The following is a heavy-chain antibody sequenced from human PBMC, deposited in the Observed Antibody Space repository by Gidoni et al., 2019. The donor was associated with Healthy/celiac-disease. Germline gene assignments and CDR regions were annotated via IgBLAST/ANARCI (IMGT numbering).Heavy chain of an antibody. V-gene: IGHV3-7*03. CDR3: AREWGYRGLDY. D-gene: IGHD5-18*01. CDR2: IKHDGSEK. CDR1: GFTFSNYW. Sequence: EVQLVESGGGLVQPGGSLRLSCAASGFTFSNYWMSWVRQAPGKGLEWVANIKHDGSEKYYVDSVKGRFTISRDNAKNSLYLQMNSLRAEDTAVYFCAREWGYRGLDYWGQGTLVPVSS. J-gene: IGHJ4*02.